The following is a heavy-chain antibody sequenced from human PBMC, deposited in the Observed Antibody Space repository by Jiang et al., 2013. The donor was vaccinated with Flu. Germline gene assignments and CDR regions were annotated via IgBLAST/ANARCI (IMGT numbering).Heavy chain of an antibody. Sequence: LLKPSETLSLTCTVSGGSISSSSYYWGWIRQPPGKGLEWIGSIYYSGGTYYNPSLKSRVTISVDTSKNQFSLKLSSVTAADTAVYYCARRSKVAVAGPSAGLDPWGPGNPGHRLL. CDR1: GGSISSSSYY. V-gene: IGHV4-39*01. CDR3: ARRSKVAVAGPSAGLDP. CDR2: IYYSGGT. J-gene: IGHJ5*02. D-gene: IGHD6-19*01.